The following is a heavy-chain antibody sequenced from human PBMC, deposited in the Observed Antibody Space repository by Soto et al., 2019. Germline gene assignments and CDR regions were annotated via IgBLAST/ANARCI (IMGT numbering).Heavy chain of an antibody. CDR2: INHSGST. CDR3: ARGNRNSSSSLFDY. J-gene: IGHJ4*02. D-gene: IGHD6-6*01. Sequence: SETLSLTCAVYGGSFSGYYWSWIRQPPGKGLEWIGEINHSGSTNYNPSLKSRVTISVDTSKNQFSLKLSSVTAADTAVYYCARGNRNSSSSLFDYWGQGTLVTVSS. V-gene: IGHV4-34*01. CDR1: GGSFSGYY.